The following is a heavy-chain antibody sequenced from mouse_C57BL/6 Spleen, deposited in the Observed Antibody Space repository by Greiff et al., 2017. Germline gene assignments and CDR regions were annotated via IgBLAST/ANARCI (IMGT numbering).Heavy chain of an antibody. CDR3: ARDDDYGSYFDY. V-gene: IGHV1-80*01. Sequence: VQGVESGAELVKPGASVTISCKASGYAFSSYWMHWVKQRPGKGLEWIGKIYPGDGDTNYNGKFKGKATLTADKSSSTAYMQLSSLTSEDSAVYFCARDDDYGSYFDYWGQGTTLTVSS. CDR2: IYPGDGDT. CDR1: GYAFSSYW. D-gene: IGHD2-4*01. J-gene: IGHJ2*01.